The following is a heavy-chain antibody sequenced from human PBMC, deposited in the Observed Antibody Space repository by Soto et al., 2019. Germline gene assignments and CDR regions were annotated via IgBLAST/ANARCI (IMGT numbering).Heavy chain of an antibody. Sequence: ASVKFSCKASGGTFSSYAISWVRQAPGQGLEWMGGIIPIFGTANYAQKFQGRVTITADESTSTAYMELSSLRSEDTAVYYCASTPTGSIDYWGQGTLVTVSS. V-gene: IGHV1-69*01. D-gene: IGHD1-1*01. J-gene: IGHJ4*02. CDR1: GGTFSSYA. CDR2: IIPIFGTA. CDR3: ASTPTGSIDY.